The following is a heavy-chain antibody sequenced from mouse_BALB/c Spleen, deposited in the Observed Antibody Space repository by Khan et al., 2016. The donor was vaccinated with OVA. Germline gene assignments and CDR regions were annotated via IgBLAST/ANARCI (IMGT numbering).Heavy chain of an antibody. J-gene: IGHJ4*01. D-gene: IGHD2-10*01. CDR1: GFSLTNYG. CDR2: IWSDGST. Sequence: QVQLQQSGPGLAAPSQSLSITCTISGFSLTNYGVHWVRQPPGKGLEWLVVIWSDGSTNYNSVLTSRLTITKDNSQSQVFLKMNSLQTDDTAIYFCARQPYYHYNIMDYWGQGTSVTVSS. V-gene: IGHV2-6-1*01. CDR3: ARQPYYHYNIMDY.